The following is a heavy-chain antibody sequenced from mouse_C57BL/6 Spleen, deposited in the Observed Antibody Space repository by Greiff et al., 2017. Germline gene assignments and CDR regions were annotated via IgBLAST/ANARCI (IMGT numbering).Heavy chain of an antibody. V-gene: IGHV14-2*01. Sequence: EVKLMESGAELVKPGASVKLSCTASGFNIQDYYMHWVKQRTEQGLEWIGRIDPEDGETKYAPKFQGKATITADTSSNTAYLQLSSLTSEDTAVYYCARGQITTVLRDYFDDWGQGTTLTVSS. J-gene: IGHJ2*01. CDR2: IDPEDGET. CDR1: GFNIQDYY. CDR3: ARGQITTVLRDYFDD. D-gene: IGHD1-1*01.